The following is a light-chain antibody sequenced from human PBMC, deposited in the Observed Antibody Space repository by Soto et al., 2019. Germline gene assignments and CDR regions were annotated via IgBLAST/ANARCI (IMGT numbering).Light chain of an antibody. Sequence: QSALTQPRSVSGSPGQSVTISCTGTSSDVGGYNYVSWYQQHPGKAPKLMIYDVSKRPSGVPDRFPGSKSGNRASLTISGLQAEDEAEYYCCSYAGSYTWVFGGGTKLTVL. CDR1: SSDVGGYNY. J-gene: IGLJ3*02. CDR2: DVS. V-gene: IGLV2-11*01. CDR3: CSYAGSYTWV.